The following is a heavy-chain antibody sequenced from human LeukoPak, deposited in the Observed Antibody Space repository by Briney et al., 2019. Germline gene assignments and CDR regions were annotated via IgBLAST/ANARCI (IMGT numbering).Heavy chain of an antibody. CDR2: IYHSGST. CDR1: GYSISSGYY. V-gene: IGHV4-38-2*02. CDR3: ARQIGTTHYYNYYYMDV. J-gene: IGHJ6*03. D-gene: IGHD1-7*01. Sequence: SETLSLTCTVSGYSISSGYYWGWIRQPPGKGLEWIGSIYHSGSTYYNPSLKSRVTISVDTSKNQFSLRLTSVTAADTAVYYCARQIGTTHYYNYYYMDVWGKGTTVTVSS.